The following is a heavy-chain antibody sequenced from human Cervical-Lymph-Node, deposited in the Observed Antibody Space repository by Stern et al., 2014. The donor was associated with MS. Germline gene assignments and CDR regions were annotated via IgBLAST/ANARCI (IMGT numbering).Heavy chain of an antibody. Sequence: EVQLVESGGGPVQPGGSLRLPGAASGFTLDDGARPWVRQAPGKGPEGVSGISWNSNTIGYADSVRGRFTISRDNAKNSLYLQMNGLRPEDTALYYCAKDISERHYYFDSWGEGTLVTVSS. J-gene: IGHJ4*02. CDR1: GFTLDDGA. CDR2: ISWNSNTI. V-gene: IGHV3-9*01. CDR3: AKDISERHYYFDS. D-gene: IGHD3-16*02.